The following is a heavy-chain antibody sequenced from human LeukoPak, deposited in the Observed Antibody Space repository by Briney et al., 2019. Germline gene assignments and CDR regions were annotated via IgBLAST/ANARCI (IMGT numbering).Heavy chain of an antibody. CDR1: GYAFTGDY. CDR3: ARGALKLLWFREPSFCYFDY. J-gene: IGHJ4*02. Sequence: ASVKVSCKASGYAFTGDYMHWVRQAPGQGLEWMGGINPNNGGTNYAQKFQGRVTMTRDTTITTAYMELSRLRSDNTAAYYTARGALKLLWFREPSFCYFDYWGQGTLVTVSS. V-gene: IGHV1-2*02. CDR2: INPNNGGT. D-gene: IGHD3-10*01.